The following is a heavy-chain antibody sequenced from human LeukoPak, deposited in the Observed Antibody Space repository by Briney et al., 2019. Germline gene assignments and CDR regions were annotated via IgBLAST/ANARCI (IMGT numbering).Heavy chain of an antibody. J-gene: IGHJ3*02. V-gene: IGHV1-2*02. D-gene: IGHD1-26*01. CDR1: GYTFTGYY. CDR2: INPNSGGT. Sequence: ASVKVSCKASGYTFTGYYMHWVRQAPGQGLEWMGWINPNSGGTNYAQKFQGRVTMTRDTSISTAYMELSRLRSDDTAVYYCARELSRGSGSYFKVGAFDIWGQGTMVTVSS. CDR3: ARELSRGSGSYFKVGAFDI.